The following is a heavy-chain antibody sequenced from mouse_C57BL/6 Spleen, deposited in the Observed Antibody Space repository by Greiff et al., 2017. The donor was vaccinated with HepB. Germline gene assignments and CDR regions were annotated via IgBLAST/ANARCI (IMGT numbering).Heavy chain of an antibody. D-gene: IGHD1-1*02. CDR2: INPNNGGT. V-gene: IGHV1-22*01. CDR1: GYTFTDYN. CDR3: ARWWKLPYYYAMDY. J-gene: IGHJ4*01. Sequence: EVQLQQSGPELVKPGASVKMSCKASGYTFTDYNMHWVKQSHGKSLEWIGYINPNNGGTSYNQQLKGKATLTVNKSSSTAYKELRSLKSEDSAVYYCARWWKLPYYYAMDYWGQGTAVTVSS.